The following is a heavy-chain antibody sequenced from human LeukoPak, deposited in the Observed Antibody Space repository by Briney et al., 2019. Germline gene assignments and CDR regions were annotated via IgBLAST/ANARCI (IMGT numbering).Heavy chain of an antibody. CDR2: IYHSGST. Sequence: PSETLSLTCTVSGYSISSGYYWGWIRQPPGKGLEWIGSIYHSGSTYYNPSLKSRVTISVDTSKNQFSLKLSSVTAADTAVYYCARVLGDSSGSDAFDIWGQGTMVTVSS. CDR1: GYSISSGYY. J-gene: IGHJ3*02. CDR3: ARVLGDSSGSDAFDI. V-gene: IGHV4-38-2*02. D-gene: IGHD3-22*01.